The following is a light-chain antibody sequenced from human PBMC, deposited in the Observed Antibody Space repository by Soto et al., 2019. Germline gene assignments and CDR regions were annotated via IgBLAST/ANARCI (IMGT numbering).Light chain of an antibody. CDR3: QQRSNWPPIT. Sequence: EIVLTQSPGTLSLSPGERATLSCRASQSVRKYLAWYQQKPGQAPRLLIYDASIRATGIPARFSGSGSGTDFTITISSLEPEDFAVYYCQQRSNWPPITFGQGTRLDIK. J-gene: IGKJ5*01. CDR1: QSVRKY. V-gene: IGKV3-11*01. CDR2: DAS.